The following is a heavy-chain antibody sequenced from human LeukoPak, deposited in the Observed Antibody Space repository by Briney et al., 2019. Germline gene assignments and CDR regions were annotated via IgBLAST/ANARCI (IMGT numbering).Heavy chain of an antibody. J-gene: IGHJ4*02. CDR2: TSHSGST. CDR1: GGSFSGYY. D-gene: IGHD6-6*01. Sequence: PSETLSLTCAVYGGSFSGYYWSWIRQPPGKGLEWIGATSHSGSTNYNPSLKSRVTISVDTSKNQFSLKLTSVTAADTAVYYCARGLQYSSSSGNFGDYWGQGTLVTVSS. V-gene: IGHV4-34*01. CDR3: ARGLQYSSSSGNFGDY.